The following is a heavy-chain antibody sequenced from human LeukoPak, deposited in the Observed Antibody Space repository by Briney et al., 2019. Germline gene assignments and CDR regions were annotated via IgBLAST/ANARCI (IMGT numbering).Heavy chain of an antibody. J-gene: IGHJ4*02. D-gene: IGHD4-17*01. CDR3: VKRLDY. CDR2: ISYDGSNK. V-gene: IGHV3-30-3*01. Sequence: GGSLRLSCAASGLTFSSYAMHWVRQAPGKGLEWVAVISYDGSNKYYADSVKGRFTISRDNSKNTLYLQMNSLRAEDTAVYYCVKRLDYWGQGTLVTVSS. CDR1: GLTFSSYA.